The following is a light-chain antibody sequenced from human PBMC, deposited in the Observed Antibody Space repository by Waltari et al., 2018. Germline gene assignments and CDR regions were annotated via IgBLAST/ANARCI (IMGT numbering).Light chain of an antibody. V-gene: IGKV1-39*01. CDR2: GAS. J-gene: IGKJ1*01. CDR1: QTITNY. Sequence: DIQMTQFPTSLSASVEDRVTITSRESQTITNYLNWYQQKSGKAPRLLIYGASNLQGGVPSRFRCSGSGTDFTLTISNLQPEDFATYYCQQTYITPRTFGQGTKVEIK. CDR3: QQTYITPRT.